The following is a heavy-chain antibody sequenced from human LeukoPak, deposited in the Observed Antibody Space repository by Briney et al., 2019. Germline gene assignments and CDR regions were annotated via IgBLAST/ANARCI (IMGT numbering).Heavy chain of an antibody. J-gene: IGHJ6*03. Sequence: SETLSLTCTVSSGSISSSTYYWGWIRQPPGKGLEWIGTIYYTGSTYYNPSLKSRVTISVDTSKNQFSLKLTSVTAADTAVYYCARLLPGTRGYYYYYMDIWGKGTTVTISS. CDR3: ARLLPGTRGYYYYYMDI. V-gene: IGHV4-39*07. CDR1: SGSISSSTYY. CDR2: IYYTGST. D-gene: IGHD1-14*01.